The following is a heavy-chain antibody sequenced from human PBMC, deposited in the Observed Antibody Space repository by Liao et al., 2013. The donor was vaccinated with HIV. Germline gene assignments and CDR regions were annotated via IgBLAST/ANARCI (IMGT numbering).Heavy chain of an antibody. CDR2: MYYAGTT. CDR3: ASVRRGQLVTAHFDS. D-gene: IGHD3-16*01. J-gene: IGHJ4*02. V-gene: IGHV4-59*01. Sequence: QVQLQESGPGLLKSSETLSLTCSVSGASMGSYYWSWIRQPPGKGLEYIGYMYYAGTTNYNPSLESRVTISVDTSENQFSLRLRSVTAADTAVYYCASVRRGQLVTAHFDSWGQGTLVTVAS. CDR1: GASMGSYY.